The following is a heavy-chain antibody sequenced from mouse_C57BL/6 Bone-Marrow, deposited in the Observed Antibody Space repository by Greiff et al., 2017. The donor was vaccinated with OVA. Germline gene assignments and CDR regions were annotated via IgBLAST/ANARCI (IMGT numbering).Heavy chain of an antibody. D-gene: IGHD1-1*01. Sequence: QVQLQQSGAELARPGASVKLSCKASGYTFTSYGISWVKQRTGQGLEWIGEIYPRSGNTYYNEQFKGNATLPAYQSSSTAYMELRSLTSEDSAVYFCAREGYYYGSSSDYWGQGTTLTVSS. CDR3: AREGYYYGSSSDY. J-gene: IGHJ2*01. V-gene: IGHV1-81*01. CDR2: IYPRSGNT. CDR1: GYTFTSYG.